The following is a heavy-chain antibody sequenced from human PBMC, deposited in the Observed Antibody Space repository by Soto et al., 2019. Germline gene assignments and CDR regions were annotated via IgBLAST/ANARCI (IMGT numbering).Heavy chain of an antibody. CDR1: GFSFSTFA. D-gene: IGHD4-17*01. V-gene: IGHV3-23*01. Sequence: PGGSLRLSCAASGFSFSTFAMSWVRQAPGKGLEWVSTISWSGGSTYYADSVKGRFTISRDNSKNTLYLQMNSLRAEDTAVYYCAQNSYTVTTISLPYVRGQGTRVTVSS. J-gene: IGHJ4*02. CDR2: ISWSGGST. CDR3: AQNSYTVTTISLPYV.